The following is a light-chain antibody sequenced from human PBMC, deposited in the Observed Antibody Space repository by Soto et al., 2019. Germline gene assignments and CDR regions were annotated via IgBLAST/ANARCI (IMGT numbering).Light chain of an antibody. CDR2: DVD. V-gene: IGLV2-11*01. J-gene: IGLJ2*01. Sequence: QSALTQPRSVSGSPGQSVTISCTGTNSDIGGYNHVSWYQQHPGKAPKLMINDVDKRHSGVPDRFSGSKSGNTASLTISGLQSDDAAYYYCFSYAGGSTLIFGGGTKLTVL. CDR3: FSYAGGSTLI. CDR1: NSDIGGYNH.